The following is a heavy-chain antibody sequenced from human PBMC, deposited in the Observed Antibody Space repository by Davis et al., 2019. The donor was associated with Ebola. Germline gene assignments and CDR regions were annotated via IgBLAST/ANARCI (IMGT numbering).Heavy chain of an antibody. J-gene: IGHJ4*02. D-gene: IGHD1-26*01. Sequence: GGSLRLSCAASGFDFSVYDMHWVRQAPGKGLEWVSTIGTAGDTYYPGSVKGRFTISRENAKTSLYLQMNSLRARDTAVYYCARDPCRGAIDYWGQGALVTVSS. CDR3: ARDPCRGAIDY. V-gene: IGHV3-13*01. CDR1: GFDFSVYD. CDR2: IGTAGDT.